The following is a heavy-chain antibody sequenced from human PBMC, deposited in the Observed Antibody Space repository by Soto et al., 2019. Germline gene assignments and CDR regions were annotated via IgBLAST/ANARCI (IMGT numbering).Heavy chain of an antibody. J-gene: IGHJ5*02. D-gene: IGHD3-3*01. Sequence: SETLYLTCTVSGGSINSAGHSWGWVRQSPGKGLEWRGYSYHSGSSCYNPSLQSRVTISVDRSKAQFSLTLTSVTAADTAVYFCARAHRGSYDFWSARLYNWFDPWGQGTLVTVSS. CDR3: ARAHRGSYDFWSARLYNWFDP. CDR1: GGSINSAGHS. CDR2: SYHSGSS. V-gene: IGHV4-30-2*06.